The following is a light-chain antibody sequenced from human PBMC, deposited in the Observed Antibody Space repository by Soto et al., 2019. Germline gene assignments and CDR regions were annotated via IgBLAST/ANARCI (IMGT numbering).Light chain of an antibody. V-gene: IGKV3-15*01. CDR1: QSVSSN. J-gene: IGKJ4*01. CDR3: KQYQKWPPVT. CDR2: GAS. Sequence: EIVMTQSPATLYVSPWERATLSCRASQSVSSNLAWYQQKPGQAPRLLIYGASTRATGIPARFSGSGSGTEFTLTIRRLQSEDCAVYCCKQYQKWPPVTFSGGNKWELK.